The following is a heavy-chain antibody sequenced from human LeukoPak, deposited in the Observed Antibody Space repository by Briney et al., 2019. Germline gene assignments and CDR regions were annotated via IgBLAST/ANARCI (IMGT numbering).Heavy chain of an antibody. D-gene: IGHD1-26*01. J-gene: IGHJ4*02. CDR3: AKGNRGSSSFDY. Sequence: PGGSLRLSCAASGFTFSSYAMSWVRQAPGKGLEWVSGISGNGGSTHYADSVKGRFTSSRDNSKNTLYLQMNSLRAEGTAIYYCAKGNRGSSSFDYWGQGTLVTVSS. CDR2: ISGNGGST. CDR1: GFTFSSYA. V-gene: IGHV3-23*01.